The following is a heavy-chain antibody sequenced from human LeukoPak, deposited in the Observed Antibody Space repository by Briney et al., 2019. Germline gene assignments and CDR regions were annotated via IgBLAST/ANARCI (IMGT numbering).Heavy chain of an antibody. CDR3: ARDGTYYYDSSGLFDY. CDR2: INPNSGGT. V-gene: IGHV1-2*02. D-gene: IGHD3-22*01. Sequence: ASVKVSCKASGYTFTGYYMHWVRQAPGQGLEWMGWINPNSGGTNYAQKFQGRVTMTRDTSISTAYMELSRLRSDDTAVYYCARDGTYYYDSSGLFDYWGQGTLVTVSS. CDR1: GYTFTGYY. J-gene: IGHJ4*02.